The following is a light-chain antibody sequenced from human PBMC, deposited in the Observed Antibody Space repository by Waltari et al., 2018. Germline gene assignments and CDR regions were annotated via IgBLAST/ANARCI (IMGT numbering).Light chain of an antibody. J-gene: IGLJ2*01. CDR2: GPG. CDR3: HSRETFSTRL. Sequence: SSDLTQDPSVSVALGQTFRITCHGDSLRRYYASWYQQRPGQAPILVLYGPGNRPSGIPDRVSGSTSGNTASLTITGAQAEDEADYYCHSRETFSTRLFGGGTRLTV. CDR1: SLRRYY. V-gene: IGLV3-19*01.